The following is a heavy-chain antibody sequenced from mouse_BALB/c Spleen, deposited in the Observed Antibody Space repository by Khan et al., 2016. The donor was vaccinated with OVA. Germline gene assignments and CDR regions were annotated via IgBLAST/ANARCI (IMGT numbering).Heavy chain of an antibody. J-gene: IGHJ1*01. CDR3: ARSGGNFHWYFDV. CDR2: ISSGSSTI. Sequence: EVELVESGGGLVQPGGSRKLSCAASGFTFSSFGMHWVRQAPKKGLEWVAYISSGSSTIYYVDTVKGRFTISRDSPKNTLFLQMTSLRSEDKAMYYCARSGGNFHWYFDVWGAGTSVTVSS. D-gene: IGHD2-1*01. V-gene: IGHV5-17*02. CDR1: GFTFSSFG.